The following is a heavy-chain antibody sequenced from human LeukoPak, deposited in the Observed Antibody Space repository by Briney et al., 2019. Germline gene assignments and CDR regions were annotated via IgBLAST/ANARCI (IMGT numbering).Heavy chain of an antibody. J-gene: IGHJ4*02. CDR1: GFTFGDYA. D-gene: IGHD1-26*01. V-gene: IGHV3-49*04. Sequence: GGSLRLSCTASGFTFGDYAMSWVRQAPGKGLEWVSFIRSKAYGGTTEYATSVKGRFTISRDDSKSIGYLQMNSLKTEDTAVYYCTRWEASYLDYWGQGTLVTVSS. CDR2: IRSKAYGGTT. CDR3: TRWEASYLDY.